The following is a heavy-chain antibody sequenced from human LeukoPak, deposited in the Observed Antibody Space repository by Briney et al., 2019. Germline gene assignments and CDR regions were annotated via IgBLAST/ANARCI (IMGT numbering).Heavy chain of an antibody. V-gene: IGHV4-31*03. CDR3: ARIGHDLYQTFDF. D-gene: IGHD2-2*01. CDR1: GGSISSGGYY. CDR2: IYYSGST. J-gene: IGHJ4*01. Sequence: PSQTLSLTCTVSGGSISSGGYYWSCIRQHPGKGLEWLGYIYYSGSTYYNPSLKSRVTISVDTSKNQFSLKLSSVTAADTAVYYCARIGHDLYQTFDFWGNGNLITVSS.